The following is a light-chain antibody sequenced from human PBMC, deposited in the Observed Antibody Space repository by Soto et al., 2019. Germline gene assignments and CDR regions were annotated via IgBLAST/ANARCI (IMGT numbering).Light chain of an antibody. CDR1: SSDIGGYNS. J-gene: IGLJ2*01. CDR2: EVN. CDR3: AAWDDSLNAVL. V-gene: IGLV2-8*01. Sequence: QSALTQPPSASGSPGQSVTISCTGTSSDIGGYNSVSWYQQHPGKAPRLMIYEVNKRPSGVPDRFSGSKSGYTASLTVSGLQTEDEADYYCAAWDDSLNAVLFGGGTKLTVL.